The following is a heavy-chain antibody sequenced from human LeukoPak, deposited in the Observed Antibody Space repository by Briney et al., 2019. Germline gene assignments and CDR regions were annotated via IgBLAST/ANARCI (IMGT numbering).Heavy chain of an antibody. J-gene: IGHJ4*02. CDR1: GFTFSSYS. D-gene: IGHD3-3*01. CDR2: ISSSSSYI. V-gene: IGHV3-21*01. CDR3: ARVEGLGGYSTLMS. Sequence: PGGSLRLSCAASGFTFSSYSMNWVRQAPGKGLEWVSSISSSSSYIYYADSVEGRFTISRDNAKNSLYLQMNSLRAEDTAVYYCARVEGLGGYSTLMSWGQGTLVTVSS.